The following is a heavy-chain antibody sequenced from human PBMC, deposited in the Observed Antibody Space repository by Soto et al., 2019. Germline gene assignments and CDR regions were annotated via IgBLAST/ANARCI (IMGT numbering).Heavy chain of an antibody. CDR1: GGTLNNYA. CDR3: ATDSNYDVSNSF. D-gene: IGHD3-3*01. CDR2: ILPVSAPP. J-gene: IGHJ4*02. V-gene: IGHV1-69*13. Sequence: SVKVSCKASGGTLNNYAINWVRQAPGRGLEWMGGILPVSAPPDYAQKFQGRVSITADHSTSTVYMELSRLKSDDTAVYFCATDSNYDVSNSFWGQGTLVTVSS.